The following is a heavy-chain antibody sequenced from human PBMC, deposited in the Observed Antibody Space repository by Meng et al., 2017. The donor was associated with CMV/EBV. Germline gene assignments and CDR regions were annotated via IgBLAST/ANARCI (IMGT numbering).Heavy chain of an antibody. J-gene: IGHJ6*02. CDR2: ISSSSSYI. CDR3: ARSTGSRKGITIFGVVIDYGMDV. Sequence: GGSLRLSCAASGFTFSSYGMHWVRQAPGKGLEWVSSISSSSSYIYYADSVKGRFTISRDNAKNSLYLQMNSLRAEDTAVYYCARSTGSRKGITIFGVVIDYGMDVWGQGTTVTVSS. D-gene: IGHD3-3*01. CDR1: GFTFSSYG. V-gene: IGHV3-21*01.